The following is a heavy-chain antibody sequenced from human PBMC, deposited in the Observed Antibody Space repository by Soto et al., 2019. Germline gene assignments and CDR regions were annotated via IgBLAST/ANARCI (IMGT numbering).Heavy chain of an antibody. CDR3: ARGRAVIANTKGEYDY. J-gene: IGHJ4*02. CDR2: ISAYNGNT. V-gene: IGHV1-18*01. CDR1: GYTFTSYG. D-gene: IGHD2-21*01. Sequence: ASVKVSCKASGYTFTSYGISWVRQAPGQGLEWMGWISAYNGNTNYAQKLQGRVTMTTDTSTSTAYMELRSLRSDDTAVYYCARGRAVIANTKGEYDYWGQGTLVTVSS.